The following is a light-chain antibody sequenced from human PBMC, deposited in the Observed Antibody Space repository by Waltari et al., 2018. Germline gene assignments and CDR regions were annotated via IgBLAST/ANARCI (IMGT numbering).Light chain of an antibody. CDR1: QILELGF. Sequence: EIVLTQSPDTLSLSPGETATLFCRATQILELGFIAWYQQKPGQAPRRLIFATSSRAPGIPERFSGGGSGTDFTLTISRLAAEDFGVYFCQHYFNSPPTFGGGTKVEIK. CDR2: ATS. V-gene: IGKV3-20*01. CDR3: QHYFNSPPT. J-gene: IGKJ4*01.